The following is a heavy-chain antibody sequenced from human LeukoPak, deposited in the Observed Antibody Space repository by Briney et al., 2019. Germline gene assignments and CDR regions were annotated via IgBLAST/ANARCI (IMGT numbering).Heavy chain of an antibody. CDR2: INHSGST. J-gene: IGHJ5*02. V-gene: IGHV4-34*01. D-gene: IGHD2-8*01. Sequence: SEILSLTCAVDDGSFSGYDGSWIRQPPWKGLEWIGEINHSGSTNYNPSLKSRVTISVDTSKNQFSLKLSSVTAADTAVYYCARGQWYNWFDPWGQGTLVTVSS. CDR3: ARGQWYNWFDP. CDR1: DGSFSGYD.